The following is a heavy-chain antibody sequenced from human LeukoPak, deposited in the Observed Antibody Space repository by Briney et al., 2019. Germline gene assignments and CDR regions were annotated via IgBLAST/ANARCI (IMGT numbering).Heavy chain of an antibody. J-gene: IGHJ3*02. CDR3: ARDPPSYPVVPAAIRGEDAFDI. CDR1: GYSFTGYY. CDR2: INPNSGGT. Sequence: ASVKVSCKASGYSFTGYYMHWVRQAPGQGLEWMGWINPNSGGTNYAQKFQGRVTMTRDTSISTAYMELSRLRSDDTAVYYCARDPPSYPVVPAAIRGEDAFDIWGQGTMVTVSS. D-gene: IGHD2-2*01. V-gene: IGHV1-2*02.